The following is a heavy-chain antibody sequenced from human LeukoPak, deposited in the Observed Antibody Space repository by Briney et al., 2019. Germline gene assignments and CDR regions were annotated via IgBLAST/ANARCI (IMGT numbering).Heavy chain of an antibody. CDR3: ARVYSGYEISDFDY. CDR1: GYTFTGYY. CDR2: INPNSGGT. Sequence: ASVKVSCKASGYTFTGYYMHWVRQAPGQGLEWMGWINPNSGGTNYAQKFQGRVTMTRDTSISTAYMELSRLRSDDTAVYYCARVYSGYEISDFDYWGQGTLVTVSS. J-gene: IGHJ4*02. D-gene: IGHD5-12*01. V-gene: IGHV1-2*02.